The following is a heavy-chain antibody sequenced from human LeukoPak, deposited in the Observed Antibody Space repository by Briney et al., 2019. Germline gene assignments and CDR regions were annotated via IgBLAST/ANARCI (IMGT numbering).Heavy chain of an antibody. Sequence: ASVKVSXKASGYTFTGYYMHWVRQAPGQGLEWMGWTNPNSGDTKYAQKFQGRVTMTRDTSISTAYMELSRLRSDDTAVYYCSRNQLGDRWFDYWGQGTLVTVSS. CDR1: GYTFTGYY. CDR2: TNPNSGDT. CDR3: SRNQLGDRWFDY. J-gene: IGHJ4*02. V-gene: IGHV1-2*02. D-gene: IGHD3-16*01.